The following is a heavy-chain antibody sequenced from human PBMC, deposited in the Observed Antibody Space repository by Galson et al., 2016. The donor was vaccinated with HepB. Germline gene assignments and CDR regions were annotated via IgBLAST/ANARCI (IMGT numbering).Heavy chain of an antibody. J-gene: IGHJ4*02. CDR1: GTSISNDY. CDR3: ARGPLLRYFD. D-gene: IGHD3-9*01. CDR2: IYYSGSS. Sequence: ETLSLTCSVSGTSISNDYWTWIRQPPGKGLEWIGYIYYSGSSDFSPSLKSRVAMSVDTSKNQVSLELSSVTAADTAVYYCARGPLLRYFDWGQGTLVTVSS. V-gene: IGHV4-59*01.